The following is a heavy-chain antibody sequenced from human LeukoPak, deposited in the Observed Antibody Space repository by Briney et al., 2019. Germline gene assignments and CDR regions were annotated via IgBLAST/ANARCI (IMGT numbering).Heavy chain of an antibody. D-gene: IGHD5-12*01. J-gene: IGHJ6*02. CDR2: ISSSSSYI. Sequence: KPGGSLRLSCAASGFTFSSYSMNWVRQAPGKGLEWVSSISSSSSYIYYADSVKGRFTISRDNAKNSLYLQMNSLRAEDTAAYYCARDHSGCDSLDENYYYGMDVWGQGTTVTVSS. CDR3: ARDHSGCDSLDENYYYGMDV. CDR1: GFTFSSYS. V-gene: IGHV3-21*01.